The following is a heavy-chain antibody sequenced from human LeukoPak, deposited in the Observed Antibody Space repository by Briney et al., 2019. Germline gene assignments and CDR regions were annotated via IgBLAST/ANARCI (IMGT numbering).Heavy chain of an antibody. V-gene: IGHV1-18*01. CDR1: GYTFTRYG. CDR2: ISAYNGKT. CDR3: ARLQLELNWFDP. J-gene: IGHJ5*02. Sequence: ASVKVSCKAFGYTFTRYGISWGRQAPGQGGEWRGWISAYNGKTNYAQKLQGNVTMTTDTSTSTAYMELRSLRSDDTAVYYCARLQLELNWFDPWGQGTLVTVSS. D-gene: IGHD1-1*01.